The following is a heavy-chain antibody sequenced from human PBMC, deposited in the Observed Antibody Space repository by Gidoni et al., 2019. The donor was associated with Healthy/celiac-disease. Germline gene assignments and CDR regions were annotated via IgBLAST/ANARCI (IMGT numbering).Heavy chain of an antibody. J-gene: IGHJ4*02. D-gene: IGHD6-13*01. Sequence: TYYNPSLKSRVTISVDTSKNQFSLKLSSVTAADTAVYYCARTGYSSSPVPYYFDYWGQGTLVTVSS. CDR2: T. V-gene: IGHV4-31*02. CDR3: ARTGYSSSPVPYYFDY.